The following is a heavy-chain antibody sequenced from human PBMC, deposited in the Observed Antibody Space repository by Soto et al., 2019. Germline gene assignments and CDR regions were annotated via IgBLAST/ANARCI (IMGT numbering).Heavy chain of an antibody. Sequence: SVKVSCKASGGTFSSYTISWVRQAPGQGLEWMGRIIPILGIANYAQKFQGRVTITADKSTSTAYMELSSLRSEDTAVYYCARDKAQIGYCSGGSCYRNDAFDIWGQGTMVTVSS. CDR3: ARDKAQIGYCSGGSCYRNDAFDI. CDR1: GGTFSSYT. D-gene: IGHD2-15*01. CDR2: IIPILGIA. V-gene: IGHV1-69*04. J-gene: IGHJ3*02.